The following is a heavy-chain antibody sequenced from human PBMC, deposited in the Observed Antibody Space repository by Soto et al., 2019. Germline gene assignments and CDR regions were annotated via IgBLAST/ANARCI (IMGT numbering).Heavy chain of an antibody. V-gene: IGHV4-39*01. J-gene: IGHJ4*02. CDR1: GGSISSSSYY. CDR2: IYYSGST. CDR3: ARHVSSSWFSPYFDY. Sequence: PSETLSLTCTVSGGSISSSSYYWGWIRQPPGKGLEWIGSIYYSGSTYYNPSLKSRVTISVDTSKNQFSLKLSSVTAADTAVYYCARHVSSSWFSPYFDYWGQGTLVTVSS. D-gene: IGHD6-13*01.